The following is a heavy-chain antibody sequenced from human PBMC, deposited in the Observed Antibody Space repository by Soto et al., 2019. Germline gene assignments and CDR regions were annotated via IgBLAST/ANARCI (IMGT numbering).Heavy chain of an antibody. J-gene: IGHJ4*02. Sequence: RLSCAASGFTFSSYAMSWVRQAPGKGLEWVSAISGSGGSTYYADSVKGRFTISRDNSKNTLYLQMNSLRAEDTAVYYCAKHYYDSSGLAFFDYWGQGTLVTVSS. CDR2: ISGSGGST. V-gene: IGHV3-23*01. CDR1: GFTFSSYA. CDR3: AKHYYDSSGLAFFDY. D-gene: IGHD3-22*01.